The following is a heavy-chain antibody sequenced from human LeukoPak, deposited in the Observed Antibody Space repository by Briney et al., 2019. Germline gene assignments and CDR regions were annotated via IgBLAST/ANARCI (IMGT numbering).Heavy chain of an antibody. D-gene: IGHD4-17*01. J-gene: IGHJ4*02. CDR2: ISSYSSTI. Sequence: GGSLRLSCAASGFTFSSYSMNWVRQAPGKGLEWVSYISSYSSTIYYADSVKGRFTISRDNAKNSLYLQMNSLRAEDTAVYYCARNHGDYVDAAFDYWGQGTLVTVSS. CDR1: GFTFSSYS. CDR3: ARNHGDYVDAAFDY. V-gene: IGHV3-48*01.